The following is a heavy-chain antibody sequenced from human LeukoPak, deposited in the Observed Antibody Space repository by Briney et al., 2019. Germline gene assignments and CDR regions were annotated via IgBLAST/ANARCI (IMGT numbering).Heavy chain of an antibody. V-gene: IGHV1-46*01. D-gene: IGHD5-18*01. CDR3: AREIGPRQLHLWGAAFDL. J-gene: IGHJ4*02. CDR1: GYTFTNYY. Sequence: GASVTVSCKASGYTFTNYYIHWVRQAPGQGLEWMGLINPSGGSTSYAQKFQGRVTITRDTSTSTVYMDLSSLRSDDTAVYYCAREIGPRQLHLWGAAFDLWGQGTLVTVSS. CDR2: INPSGGST.